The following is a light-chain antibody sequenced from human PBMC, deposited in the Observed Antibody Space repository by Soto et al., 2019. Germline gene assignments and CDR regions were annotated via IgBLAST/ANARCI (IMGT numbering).Light chain of an antibody. J-gene: IGKJ1*01. CDR1: QSISSW. V-gene: IGKV1-5*01. CDR3: QQYNSYSQT. CDR2: DAS. Sequence: DIQMTQSPSTLSASVGDRVTITCRASQSISSWLAWYQQKPGKAPKLLIYDASSLEIGVPSRFSGSGSGTEFTLPISSLQPDDFATYYCQQYNSYSQTFGQGTKVEIK.